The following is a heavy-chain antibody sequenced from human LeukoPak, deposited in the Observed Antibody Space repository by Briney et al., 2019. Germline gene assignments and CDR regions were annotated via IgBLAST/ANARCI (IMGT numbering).Heavy chain of an antibody. D-gene: IGHD2-2*01. CDR3: ARERYCSSTSCRYGMDV. CDR2: IYYSGST. J-gene: IGHJ6*02. Sequence: PSETLSLTCTVSGGSISSYYWSWIRQPPGKGLEWIGYIYYSGSTNYNPPLKSRVTISVDTSKNQFSLKLSSVTAADTAVYYCARERYCSSTSCRYGMDVWGQGTTVTVSS. CDR1: GGSISSYY. V-gene: IGHV4-59*01.